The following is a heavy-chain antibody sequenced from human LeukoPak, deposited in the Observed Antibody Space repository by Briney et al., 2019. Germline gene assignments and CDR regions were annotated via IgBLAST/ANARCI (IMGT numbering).Heavy chain of an antibody. V-gene: IGHV3-74*01. CDR2: IDSDGSST. D-gene: IGHD2/OR15-2a*01. CDR1: GFSFGSYW. Sequence: GGSLRLSCAASGFSFGSYWMHWVRQAPGKGLVWVSRIDSDGSSTSYADSVQGRFTISRDNAKNTLYLQMNSLRAEDTAVYYCARAPPFNTYLDYWSQRTLVTVSS. J-gene: IGHJ4*02. CDR3: ARAPPFNTYLDY.